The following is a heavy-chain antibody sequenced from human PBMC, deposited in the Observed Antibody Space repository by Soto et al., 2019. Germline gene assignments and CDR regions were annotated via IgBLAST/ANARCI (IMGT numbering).Heavy chain of an antibody. CDR1: GGTFSSYA. J-gene: IGHJ5*02. CDR3: ATRWEPSTFDP. Sequence: QVQLVQSGAEVKKPGSSVKVSCKASGGTFSSYAISWVRQAPGQGLEWMGGIITICGTANYAQKFQGRVTITADESTSTAYMELSSLRSEDTAVYYCATRWEPSTFDPLGQGTLVTVSS. CDR2: IITICGTA. V-gene: IGHV1-69*01. D-gene: IGHD1-26*01.